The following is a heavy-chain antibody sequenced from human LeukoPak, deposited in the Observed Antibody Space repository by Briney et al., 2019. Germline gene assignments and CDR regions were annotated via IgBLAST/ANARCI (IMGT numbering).Heavy chain of an antibody. CDR2: IYNSGST. Sequence: SETLSLTCTVSGGSISSYYWSWIRQPAGKGLEWIGRIYNSGSTNYNPSLKSRVTISVDTSKNQFSLKLSSVTAADTAVYYCARDLVAAAGHPNAFDIWGQWTMATVS. CDR3: ARDLVAAAGHPNAFDI. D-gene: IGHD6-13*01. CDR1: GGSISSYY. J-gene: IGHJ3*02. V-gene: IGHV4-4*07.